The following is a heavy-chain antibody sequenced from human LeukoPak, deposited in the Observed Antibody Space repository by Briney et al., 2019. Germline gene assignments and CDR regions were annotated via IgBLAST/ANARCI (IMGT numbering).Heavy chain of an antibody. CDR1: GYTFTGYH. Sequence: GASVKVSCKASGYTFTGYHMHWVRQAPGQGLEWMGWINPNSGGTNYAQKFQGRVTMTRDTSISTAYMELSRLRSDDTAVYYCARDTVRFLEWFPLYFDYWGQGTLVTVSS. CDR2: INPNSGGT. D-gene: IGHD3-3*01. CDR3: ARDTVRFLEWFPLYFDY. J-gene: IGHJ4*02. V-gene: IGHV1-2*02.